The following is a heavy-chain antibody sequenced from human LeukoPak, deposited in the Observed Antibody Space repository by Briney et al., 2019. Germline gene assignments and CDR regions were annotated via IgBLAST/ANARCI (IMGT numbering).Heavy chain of an antibody. CDR2: ISPIGNT. CDR3: ARRPYWYFDL. V-gene: IGHV4-4*07. CDR1: SDSISTHS. D-gene: IGHD6-6*01. Sequence: TPSETLSPTCSVSSDSISTHSRSWISQTAQKRLEWIGHISPIGNTNYNPSLKSRVPMSVDSSKNHFSLKLSSVTAADTAVYYCARRPYWYFDLWGRGTLVTVSS. J-gene: IGHJ2*01.